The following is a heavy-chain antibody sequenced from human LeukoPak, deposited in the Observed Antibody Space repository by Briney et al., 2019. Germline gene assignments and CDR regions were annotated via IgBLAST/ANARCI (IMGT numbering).Heavy chain of an antibody. CDR3: ASEGVGSSSSFIDY. CDR1: GYTFTSYY. V-gene: IGHV1-2*02. Sequence: ASVKVSCKASGYTFTSYYMHWVRQAPGQGLEWMGWINPNSGGTNYAQKFQGRVTMTRDTSISTAYMELSRLRSDDTAVYYCASEGVGSSSSFIDYWGQGTLVTVSS. D-gene: IGHD6-13*01. CDR2: INPNSGGT. J-gene: IGHJ4*02.